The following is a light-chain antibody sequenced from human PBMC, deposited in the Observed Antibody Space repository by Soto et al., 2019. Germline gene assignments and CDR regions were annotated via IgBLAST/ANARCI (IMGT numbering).Light chain of an antibody. CDR2: EVS. CDR1: SSDVDSYNR. J-gene: IGLJ1*01. Sequence: QSVLTQPPSVSGSPGQSVAISCTGTSSDVDSYNRVSWYQQPPGTAPKVMIYEVSNRPSGVPVRFSGSKSGNTASLTISGFHAEDEADYYCSSYTSSNTYVFGTGTKVTVL. V-gene: IGLV2-18*02. CDR3: SSYTSSNTYV.